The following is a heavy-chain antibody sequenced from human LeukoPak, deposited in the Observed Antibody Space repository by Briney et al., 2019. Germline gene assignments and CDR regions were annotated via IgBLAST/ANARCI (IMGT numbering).Heavy chain of an antibody. CDR3: ARDLEDGLVAATIPMYYFDY. CDR2: IKQDGSEK. J-gene: IGHJ4*02. CDR1: GCTFSSYW. V-gene: IGHV3-7*01. Sequence: GGSLRLSCAASGCTFSSYWMSWVRQAPGKGLEWVANIKQDGSEKYYVDSVKGRFTISRDNAKNSLYLQMNSLRAEDTAVYYCARDLEDGLVAATIPMYYFDYWGQGTLVTVSS. D-gene: IGHD2-15*01.